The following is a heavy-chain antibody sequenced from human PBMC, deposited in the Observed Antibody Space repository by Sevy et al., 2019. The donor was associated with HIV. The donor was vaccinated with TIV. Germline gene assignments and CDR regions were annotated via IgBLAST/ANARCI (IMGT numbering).Heavy chain of an antibody. D-gene: IGHD6-19*01. CDR2: IIPMYNTP. Sequence: ASVKVSCKASGATFSSDVISWVRQVPVQGLEWMGGIIPMYNTPSYAQNFQGRVTITADGSTSTVYMDLSSLRSEDTAIYYCARGVTVAGSYFDYWGQGTLVTVSS. CDR1: GATFSSDV. CDR3: ARGVTVAGSYFDY. J-gene: IGHJ4*02. V-gene: IGHV1-69*13.